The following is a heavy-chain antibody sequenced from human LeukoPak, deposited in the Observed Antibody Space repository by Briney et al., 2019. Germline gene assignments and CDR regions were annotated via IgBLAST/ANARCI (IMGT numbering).Heavy chain of an antibody. CDR1: GYSISSGYY. CDR3: ARYDSSGYYSNWFDP. V-gene: IGHV4-38-2*02. D-gene: IGHD3-22*01. Sequence: PSETLSLTCTVSGYSISSGYYWGWIRQPPGKGLEWIGSIYYSGSTYYNPSLKSRVTISVDTSKNQFSLKLSSVTAADTAVYYCARYDSSGYYSNWFDPWGQGTLVTVSS. J-gene: IGHJ5*02. CDR2: IYYSGST.